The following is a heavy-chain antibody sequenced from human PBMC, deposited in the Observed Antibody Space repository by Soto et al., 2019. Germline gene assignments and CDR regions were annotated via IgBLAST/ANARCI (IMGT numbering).Heavy chain of an antibody. J-gene: IGHJ5*02. Sequence: GGSLRLSCAASGFTFSSYSMNWVRQAPGKGLEWVSYISSSSSTIYYADSVKGRFTISRDNAKNSLYLQMNSLRDEDTAVYYCAREAGTWHLPLNWFDPWGQGTLVTVSS. D-gene: IGHD6-19*01. V-gene: IGHV3-48*02. CDR2: ISSSSSTI. CDR3: AREAGTWHLPLNWFDP. CDR1: GFTFSSYS.